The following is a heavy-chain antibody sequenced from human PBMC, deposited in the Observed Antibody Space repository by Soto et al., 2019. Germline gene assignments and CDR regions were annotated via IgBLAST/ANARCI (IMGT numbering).Heavy chain of an antibody. D-gene: IGHD2-2*01. CDR1: GFTFSSYW. Sequence: GGSLRLSCAASGFTFSSYWMHWVRQAPGKGLVWVSRINSDGSSTSYADSVKGRFTISRDNAKNTLYLQMNSLRAEDTAVYYCARDPAGVVVPAASPRYFDYWGQGTLVTV. CDR2: INSDGSST. J-gene: IGHJ4*02. CDR3: ARDPAGVVVPAASPRYFDY. V-gene: IGHV3-74*01.